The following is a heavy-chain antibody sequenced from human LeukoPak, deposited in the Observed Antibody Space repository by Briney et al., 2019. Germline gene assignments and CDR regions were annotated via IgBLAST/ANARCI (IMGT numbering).Heavy chain of an antibody. J-gene: IGHJ4*02. D-gene: IGHD6-19*01. Sequence: GGSLRLSCAGYGITLSELWMNWVRQVPGKGLEWVANIKQDGSEKKYVDSVKGRCTISRDNAKNSVYLQMNSLRVDDTAVYYCVGGYGWLPDYWGQGALVTVSS. CDR3: VGGYGWLPDY. CDR1: GITLSELW. V-gene: IGHV3-7*04. CDR2: IKQDGSEK.